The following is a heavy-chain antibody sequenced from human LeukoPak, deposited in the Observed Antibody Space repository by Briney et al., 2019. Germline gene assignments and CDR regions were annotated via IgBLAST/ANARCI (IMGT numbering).Heavy chain of an antibody. CDR3: ARHIVGATEWFDP. V-gene: IGHV4-61*02. CDR1: GGSISSGSYY. D-gene: IGHD1-26*01. J-gene: IGHJ5*02. CDR2: IYTSGST. Sequence: SETLSLTCTVSGGSISSGSYYWSWIRQPAGKGLEWIGRIYTSGSTNYNPSLKSRVTISVDTSKNQFSLKLSSVTAADTAVYYCARHIVGATEWFDPWGRGTLVTVSS.